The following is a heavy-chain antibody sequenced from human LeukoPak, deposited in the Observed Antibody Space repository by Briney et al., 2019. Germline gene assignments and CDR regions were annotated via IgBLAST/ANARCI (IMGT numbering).Heavy chain of an antibody. J-gene: IGHJ4*02. CDR3: ARDHYDSSGYYFDY. Sequence: PSETLSLTCAVYGGSFSGYYWSWIRQPPGKGLEWIGEINHSGSTNYNPPLKSRVTISVDTSKNQFSLTLSSVTAADTAVYYRARDHYDSSGYYFDYWGQGTLVTVSS. CDR1: GGSFSGYY. V-gene: IGHV4-34*01. D-gene: IGHD3-22*01. CDR2: INHSGST.